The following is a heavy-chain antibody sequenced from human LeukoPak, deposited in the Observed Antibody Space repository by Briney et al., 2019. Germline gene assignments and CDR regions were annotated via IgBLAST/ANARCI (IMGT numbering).Heavy chain of an antibody. D-gene: IGHD3-10*01. CDR2: ISYDGSNK. CDR3: ARNGGLWFGELLNWFDP. Sequence: PGGSLRLSCAASGFTFISYAMHWVRQAPGKGLEWVAVISYDGSNKYYADSVKGRFTISIDNSKNTLYLQMNSLRAEDTAVYYCARNGGLWFGELLNWFDPWGQGTLVTVSS. CDR1: GFTFISYA. J-gene: IGHJ5*02. V-gene: IGHV3-30*04.